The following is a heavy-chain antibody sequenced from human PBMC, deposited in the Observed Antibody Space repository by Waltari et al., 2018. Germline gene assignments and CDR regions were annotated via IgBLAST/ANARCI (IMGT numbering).Heavy chain of an antibody. D-gene: IGHD1-7*01. V-gene: IGHV3-48*01. CDR3: ASLNWYFDL. J-gene: IGHJ6*02. CDR1: GFTFTNYN. CDR2: ISTSSSNI. Sequence: EVQLVESGGGLVQPGGSLRLSCAASGFTFTNYNMNWVRQAPGKGLEWVSHISTSSSNIYYADSGKGRFTISRDNAKNSLYMQMNSLRAEDTAVYYCASLNWYFDLWGQGTTVTVSS.